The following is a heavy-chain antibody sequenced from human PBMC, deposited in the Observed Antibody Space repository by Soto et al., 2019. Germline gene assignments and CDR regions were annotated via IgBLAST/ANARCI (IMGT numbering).Heavy chain of an antibody. D-gene: IGHD6-19*01. V-gene: IGHV1-18*01. CDR3: ARDFGSSGFDAFDI. CDR1: GYTFTSYG. Sequence: GASVKVSCKASGYTFTSYGISWVRQAPGQGLEWMGWISAYNGNTSYAQKLQGRVTMTRNTSTSTAYMELSSLRSEDTAVYYCARDFGSSGFDAFDIWGQGTMVTVSS. CDR2: ISAYNGNT. J-gene: IGHJ3*02.